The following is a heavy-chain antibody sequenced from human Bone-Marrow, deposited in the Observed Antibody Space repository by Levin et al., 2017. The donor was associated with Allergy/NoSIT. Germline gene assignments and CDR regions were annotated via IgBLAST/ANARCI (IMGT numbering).Heavy chain of an antibody. J-gene: IGHJ6*02. CDR3: AKGHYDSGAYYVSLRDMDV. CDR1: GFSFSTYG. Sequence: PGGSLRLSCAASGFSFSTYGMSWVRQAPGKGLEWVAGISGSGGNTYYADSVKGRFTISRDNSKNTLYVQMNSLRVEDTAMYYCAKGHYDSGAYYVSLRDMDVWGHGTTVTVSS. CDR2: ISGSGGNT. D-gene: IGHD3-10*01. V-gene: IGHV3-23*01.